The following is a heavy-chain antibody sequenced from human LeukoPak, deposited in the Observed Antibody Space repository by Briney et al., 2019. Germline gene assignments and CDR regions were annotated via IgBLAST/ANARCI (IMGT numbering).Heavy chain of an antibody. Sequence: PGGSLRLSCAASRFTFNSYSMNWVRQAPGKGLEWVSSISSSSSSIYYADSVKGRFTISRDNAKNSLYLQMNSLRAEDTAVYYCARASGDIVETATMGSYWGQGTLVTVSS. CDR1: RFTFNSYS. J-gene: IGHJ4*02. CDR3: ARASGDIVETATMGSY. CDR2: ISSSSSSI. D-gene: IGHD5-18*01. V-gene: IGHV3-21*01.